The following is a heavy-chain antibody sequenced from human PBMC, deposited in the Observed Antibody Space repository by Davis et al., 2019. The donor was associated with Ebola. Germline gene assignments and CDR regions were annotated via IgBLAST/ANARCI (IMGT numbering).Heavy chain of an antibody. V-gene: IGHV4-30-4*01. Sequence: SWVRQAPGKGLEWIGYIYYSGSTYYNPSLKSRVTISVDTSKNQFSLKLSSVTAADTAVYYCARDGFVTTHYYYGMDVWGQGTTVTVSS. CDR3: ARDGFVTTHYYYGMDV. D-gene: IGHD4-11*01. J-gene: IGHJ6*02. CDR2: IYYSGST.